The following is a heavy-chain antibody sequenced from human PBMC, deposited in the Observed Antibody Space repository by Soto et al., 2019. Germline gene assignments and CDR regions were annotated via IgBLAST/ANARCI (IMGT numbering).Heavy chain of an antibody. Sequence: QVQLVESGGDVVQPGRSLRLSCSASGFTFSSYSVHWVRQAPGKGLEWLAFMSYDGSTKYYPDSVKGRFTVSRDNSKNTLYLQMDSLRTEDTAVYYCARDAYDDPPGYFQHWGQGTLLTVSS. V-gene: IGHV3-30-3*01. J-gene: IGHJ1*01. CDR3: ARDAYDDPPGYFQH. D-gene: IGHD3-22*01. CDR1: GFTFSSYS. CDR2: MSYDGSTK.